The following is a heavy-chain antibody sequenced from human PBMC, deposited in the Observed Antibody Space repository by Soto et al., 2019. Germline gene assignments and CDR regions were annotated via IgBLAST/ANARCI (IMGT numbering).Heavy chain of an antibody. J-gene: IGHJ4*02. CDR1: GLTFTYAW. Sequence: EVQLVESGGGFVEPGGSLRLSCAASGLTFTYAWMSWVRQAPGKGLEWVGRIKSKPDGGTMDYAAPVKGRFTVSRDDSKNTLYLHMSSVHSVDTAMYYCVAELPGDRTNWGFDYWGQGTLVTVSS. CDR3: VAELPGDRTNWGFDY. D-gene: IGHD7-27*01. CDR2: IKSKPDGGTM. V-gene: IGHV3-15*07.